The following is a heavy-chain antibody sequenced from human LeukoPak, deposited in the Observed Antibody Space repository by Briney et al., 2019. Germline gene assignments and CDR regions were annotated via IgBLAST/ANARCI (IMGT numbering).Heavy chain of an antibody. V-gene: IGHV4-39*07. J-gene: IGHJ2*01. CDR2: IYYSGST. D-gene: IGHD3-22*01. CDR3: ARVRITMIVVVINWYFDL. Sequence: PSETLSLTCTVSGGSISSSSYYWGWIRQPPGKGLEWIGSIYYSGSTYCNPSLKSRVTISVDTSKNQFSLKLSSVTAADTAVYYCARVRITMIVVVINWYFDLWGRGTLVTVSS. CDR1: GGSISSSSYY.